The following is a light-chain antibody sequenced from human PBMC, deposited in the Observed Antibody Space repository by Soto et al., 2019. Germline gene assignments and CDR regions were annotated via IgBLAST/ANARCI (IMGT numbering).Light chain of an antibody. J-gene: IGLJ1*01. CDR2: ENN. Sequence: QSVLTQPPSVSAALGQKVTISCSGSNSNIGNNYVSWYQQLPGTAPKLLIYENNKRPSGIPDRFSGSKSGTSATLGITGLQTGDEADYYCGTWDSSLSAFYVFGTGTKVTVL. CDR3: GTWDSSLSAFYV. V-gene: IGLV1-51*02. CDR1: NSNIGNNY.